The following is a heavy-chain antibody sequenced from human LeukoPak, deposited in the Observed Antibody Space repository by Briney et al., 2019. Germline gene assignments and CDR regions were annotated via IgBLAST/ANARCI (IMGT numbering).Heavy chain of an antibody. CDR2: IEKDASRA. D-gene: IGHD1-26*01. J-gene: IGHJ4*02. CDR3: AKQEGALIQNWCFVH. Sequence: PGGSLRLSCGASGFTFSDFAMSWVRLAPEKGLEWVSSIEKDASRAYYADSVRGRFTVSRDNSKNTLYLQMSSLRVEDTALYYCAKQEGALIQNWCFVHWGLGTLVTVSS. V-gene: IGHV3-23*03. CDR1: GFTFSDFA.